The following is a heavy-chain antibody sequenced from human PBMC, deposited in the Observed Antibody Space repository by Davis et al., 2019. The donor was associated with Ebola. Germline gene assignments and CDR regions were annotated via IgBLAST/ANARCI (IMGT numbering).Heavy chain of an antibody. D-gene: IGHD3-3*01. CDR2: INHSGST. J-gene: IGHJ4*02. V-gene: IGHV4-34*01. Sequence: MPSEPLSPTFPLHGGSFSGYYWSWIRQPPGKGLEWIGAINHSGSTNYNPSLKSRVTISVDTSKNQFSLKLSSVTAADTAVYYCARLYYDFWSGYYRDGGVDYWGQGTLVTVSS. CDR1: GGSFSGYY. CDR3: ARLYYDFWSGYYRDGGVDY.